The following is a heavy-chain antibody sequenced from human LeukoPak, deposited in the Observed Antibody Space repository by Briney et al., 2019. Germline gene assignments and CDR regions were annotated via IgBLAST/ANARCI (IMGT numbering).Heavy chain of an antibody. CDR2: ISSGGST. J-gene: IGHJ4*02. Sequence: GGSLRLSCAASGFTFSNYAMTWVRQAPGKGLEWVSSISSGGSTYYADSVKGRFTISRDNSKNTAYLQMNSLTVEDTAVYYCAKGISALGEHWGQGTLVTVSS. V-gene: IGHV3-23*01. CDR1: GFTFSNYA. CDR3: AKGISALGEH. D-gene: IGHD4-17*01.